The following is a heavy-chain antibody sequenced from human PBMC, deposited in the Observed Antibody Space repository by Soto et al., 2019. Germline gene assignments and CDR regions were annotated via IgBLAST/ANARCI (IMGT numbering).Heavy chain of an antibody. D-gene: IGHD1-1*01. CDR2: INWNGGTI. Sequence: EVQLVESGGGLVQPGRSLRLSCAASGFTFDDYGMHWVRQAPGKGLEWVSAINWNGGTIAYADSVKGRFTISRDNSKNSLYLQMNSLRAEDTALYYCAKDINRRYGNSCDAYAMWGQGTMVTVSS. CDR1: GFTFDDYG. J-gene: IGHJ3*02. V-gene: IGHV3-9*01. CDR3: AKDINRRYGNSCDAYAM.